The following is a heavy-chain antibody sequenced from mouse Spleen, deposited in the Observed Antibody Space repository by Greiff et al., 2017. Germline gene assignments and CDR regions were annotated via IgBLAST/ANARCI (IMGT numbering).Heavy chain of an antibody. CDR3: AKPYYDGSYVGWYFDV. CDR2: IWTGGGA. CDR1: GFSLTSYA. V-gene: IGHV2-9-1*01. J-gene: IGHJ1*01. Sequence: VMLVESGPGLVAPSQSLSITCTVSGFSLTSYAISWVRQPPGKGLEWLGVIWTGGGANYNSALKSRLSISKDNSKSQVFLKMNSLQTDDTARYYCAKPYYDGSYVGWYFDVWGAGTTVTVSS. D-gene: IGHD1-1*01.